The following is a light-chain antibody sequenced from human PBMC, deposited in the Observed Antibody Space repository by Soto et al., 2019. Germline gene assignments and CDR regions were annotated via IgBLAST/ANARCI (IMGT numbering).Light chain of an antibody. V-gene: IGKV3-11*01. Sequence: EIVLTHSPVTLSLSPWERATLSSRASQSVSRYLAWYQQKPDQAPRLLIYDAFNRATGIPARFSGSGSGTDFTLTISSLEPEDFVVYYCQQRSNWPITFGQGTRLEIK. J-gene: IGKJ5*01. CDR1: QSVSRY. CDR2: DAF. CDR3: QQRSNWPIT.